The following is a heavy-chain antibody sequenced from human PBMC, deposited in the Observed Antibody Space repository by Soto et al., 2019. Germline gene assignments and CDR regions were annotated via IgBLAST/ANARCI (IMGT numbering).Heavy chain of an antibody. CDR3: ARDGRGAAAGDYYGMDV. J-gene: IGHJ6*02. Sequence: SETLSLTCAVSGGSISSSNWWSWVRQPPGKGLEWIGEIYHSGSTNYNPSLKSRVTISVDKSKNQFSLKLSSVTAADTAVYYCARDGRGAAAGDYYGMDVWGQGTTVTVSS. CDR2: IYHSGST. D-gene: IGHD6-13*01. V-gene: IGHV4-4*02. CDR1: GGSISSSNW.